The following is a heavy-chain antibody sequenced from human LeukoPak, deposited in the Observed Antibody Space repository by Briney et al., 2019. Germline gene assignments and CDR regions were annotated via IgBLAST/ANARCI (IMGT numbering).Heavy chain of an antibody. CDR1: GYTFTSYY. CDR2: INPSGGST. CDR3: ARAPPLLWFGELLYASQFDP. J-gene: IGHJ5*02. D-gene: IGHD3-10*01. Sequence: ASVTVSCKASGYTFTSYYMHWVRQAPGQGLEWMGIINPSGGSTSYAQKFQGRVTMTRDTSTSTVYMEPSSLRSEDTAVYYCARAPPLLWFGELLYASQFDPWGQGTLVTVSS. V-gene: IGHV1-46*01.